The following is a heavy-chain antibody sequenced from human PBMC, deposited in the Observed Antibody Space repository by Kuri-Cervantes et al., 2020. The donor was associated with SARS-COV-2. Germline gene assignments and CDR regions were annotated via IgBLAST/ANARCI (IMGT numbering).Heavy chain of an antibody. V-gene: IGHV4-34*01. D-gene: IGHD5-12*01. CDR1: GGSFSGYY. J-gene: IGHJ5*02. CDR2: INHSGST. Sequence: SETLSLTCAVYGGSFSGYYWSWIRQPPGKGLEWIGEINHSGSTNYNPSLKSRVTISVDSSKNQFSLKLSSVTAADTAVYYCARTKWLRLGRNWFDPWGQGTLVPSPQ. CDR3: ARTKWLRLGRNWFDP.